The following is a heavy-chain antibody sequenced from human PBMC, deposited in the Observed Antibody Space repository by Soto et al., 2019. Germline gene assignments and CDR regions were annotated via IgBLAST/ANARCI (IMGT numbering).Heavy chain of an antibody. J-gene: IGHJ4*02. D-gene: IGHD6-13*01. CDR2: INHSGST. V-gene: IGHV4-34*01. CDR3: ARGWSRAAVAG. CDR1: GGSFSGYY. Sequence: SETLSLTCAVYGGSFSGYYWSWIRQPPGKGLEWIGEINHSGSTNYNPSLKSRVTISVDTSKNQFSLKLSSVTAADTAVYYCARGWSRAAVAGWGQGTLVTVSS.